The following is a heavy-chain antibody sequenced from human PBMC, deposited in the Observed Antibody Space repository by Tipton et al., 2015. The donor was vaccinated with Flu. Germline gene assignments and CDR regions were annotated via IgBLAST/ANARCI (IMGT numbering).Heavy chain of an antibody. J-gene: IGHJ5*02. CDR1: GYTFTSYG. Sequence: QLVQSGAEVKKPGASVKVSCKASGYTFTSYGISWVRQAPGQGLEWMGWVSAYNGNTNYAQKLQGRVTMTTDTSTSTAYMELRSLRSDDTAVYYCARDAAGAAAADSVRWVDPWGQGTLVTVSS. CDR3: ARDAAGAAAADSVRWVDP. CDR2: VSAYNGNT. V-gene: IGHV1-18*01. D-gene: IGHD6-13*01.